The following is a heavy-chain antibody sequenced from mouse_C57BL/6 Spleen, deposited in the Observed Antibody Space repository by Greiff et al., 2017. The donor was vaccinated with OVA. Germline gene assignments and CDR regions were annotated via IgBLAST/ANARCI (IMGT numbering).Heavy chain of an antibody. CDR3: TRGANSRYFDV. CDR1: GFTFSSYA. V-gene: IGHV5-9-1*02. D-gene: IGHD3-1*01. Sequence: EVKLMESGEGLVKPGGSLKLSCAASGFTFSSYAMSWVRQTPEKRLEWVAYISSGGDYIYYADTVKGRFTISRDNARNTLYLQMSSLKSEDTAMDYCTRGANSRYFDVWGTGTTVTVSS. CDR2: ISSGGDYI. J-gene: IGHJ1*03.